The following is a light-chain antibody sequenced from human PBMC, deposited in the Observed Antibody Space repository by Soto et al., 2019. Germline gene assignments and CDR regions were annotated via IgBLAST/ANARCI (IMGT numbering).Light chain of an antibody. CDR1: QGIGGW. CDR3: QQASRFPIT. CDR2: AAS. V-gene: IGKV1-12*01. J-gene: IGKJ5*01. Sequence: DIQMTQSPSSVSASVGDRVTITCRASQGIGGWLAWYQQKPGKAPKLLIYAASNLHTGVPSRFGGSGSGTEFTLTISSLQPEDFATYYCQQASRFPITFGQGTRLEMK.